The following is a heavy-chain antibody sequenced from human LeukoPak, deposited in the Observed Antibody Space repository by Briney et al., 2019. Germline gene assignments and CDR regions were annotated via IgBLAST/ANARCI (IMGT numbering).Heavy chain of an antibody. V-gene: IGHV4-59*01. D-gene: IGHD4-11*01. CDR1: GGSISSYY. Sequence: SETLSLTCTVSGGSISSYYWSWIRQPPGKGLEWIGYIYYSGSTNYNPSLKSRVTISVDTSKNQFSLKLSSVTAADTAVYYCARVPVTILNAFDIWGQGTMVTVSS. CDR2: IYYSGST. J-gene: IGHJ3*02. CDR3: ARVPVTILNAFDI.